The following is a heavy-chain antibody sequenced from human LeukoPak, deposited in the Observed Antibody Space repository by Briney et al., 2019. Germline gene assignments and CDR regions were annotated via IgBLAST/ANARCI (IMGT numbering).Heavy chain of an antibody. CDR3: ARSVGAVAAAPFDY. CDR2: INHSGST. Sequence: SETLSLTCAVYGGSFSGYYWSWIRQPPGKGLEWIGEINHSGSTNYSPSLKSRVTISVDTSKNQFSLKLSSVTAADTAVYYCARSVGAVAAAPFDYWGQGTLVTVSS. V-gene: IGHV4-34*01. J-gene: IGHJ4*02. D-gene: IGHD6-19*01. CDR1: GGSFSGYY.